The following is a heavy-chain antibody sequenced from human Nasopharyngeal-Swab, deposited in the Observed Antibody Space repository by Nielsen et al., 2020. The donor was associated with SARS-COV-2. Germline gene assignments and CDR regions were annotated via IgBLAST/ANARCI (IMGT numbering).Heavy chain of an antibody. J-gene: IGHJ4*02. CDR1: GFSFTTPGMC. Sequence: SGPTLVKPTQPLTLTCSFSGFSFTTPGMCVSWIRQPPGKALEWLALIDWADDKYYITSLKTRLSISKDTSKNQVVLTMTNMDPVDTATYYCARSSYGSGSYYADYWGQGTLVTVSS. D-gene: IGHD3-10*01. CDR2: IDWADDK. CDR3: ARSSYGSGSYYADY. V-gene: IGHV2-70*01.